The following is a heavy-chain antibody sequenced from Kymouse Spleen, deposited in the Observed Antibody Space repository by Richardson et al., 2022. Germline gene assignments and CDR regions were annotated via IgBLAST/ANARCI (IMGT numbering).Heavy chain of an antibody. CDR1: GGSFSGYY. CDR2: INHSGST. CDR3: ARDYYGSGSYYKI*L. Sequence: QVQLQQWGAGLLKPSETLSLTCAVYGGSFSGYYWSWIRQPPGKGLEWIGEINHSGSTNYNPSLKSRVTISVDTSKNQFSLKLSSVTAADTAVYYCARDYYGSGSYYKI*LLGPGNPGHRLL. J-gene: IGHJ4*02. V-gene: IGHV4-34*01. D-gene: IGHD3-10*01.